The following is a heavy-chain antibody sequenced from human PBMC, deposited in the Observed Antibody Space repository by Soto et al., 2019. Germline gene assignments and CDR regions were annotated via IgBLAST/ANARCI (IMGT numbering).Heavy chain of an antibody. CDR3: TTDHPYYYDSSGYLKGDAFDI. V-gene: IGHV3-15*01. D-gene: IGHD3-22*01. J-gene: IGHJ3*02. CDR2: IKSKTDGGTT. CDR1: GYTFGNAW. Sequence: PGGSLRLASAVAGYTFGNAWMIWVRQAPGKGREWVGRIKSKTDGGTTDYAAPVKGRFTISRDDSKNTLYLQMNSLKTEDTAVYYCTTDHPYYYDSSGYLKGDAFDIWGQGTMVTVSS.